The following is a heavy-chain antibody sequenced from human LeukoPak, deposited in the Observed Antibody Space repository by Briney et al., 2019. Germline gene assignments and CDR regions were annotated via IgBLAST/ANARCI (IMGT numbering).Heavy chain of an antibody. Sequence: GGSLRLSCAASGFTFSDHYMDWVRQAPGQGLEWVGRIRNKANTYTTEYAASVKGRFTTSRDDSKNSVYLQMNSLKTEDTAVYYCVRGTGTTYYYYYMDVWGKGTTVTVSS. CDR1: GFTFSDHY. J-gene: IGHJ6*03. D-gene: IGHD1-7*01. CDR3: VRGTGTTYYYYYMDV. CDR2: IRNKANTYTT. V-gene: IGHV3-72*01.